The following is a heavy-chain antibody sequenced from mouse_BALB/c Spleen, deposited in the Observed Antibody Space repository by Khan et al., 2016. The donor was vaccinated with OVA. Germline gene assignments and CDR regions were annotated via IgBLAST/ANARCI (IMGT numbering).Heavy chain of an antibody. D-gene: IGHD1-1*02. CDR3: PRHGQGAWFTY. Sequence: VQLKQSGPELMKPGASVKISCKASGYSFTSYYIHWVMQSHGTSLEWIGYIDPFSGDTTYNQIFKGKASLTVDKSSSTAYIHLSNLTSEDSAVYYWPRHGQGAWFTYWGQGTLVTVSA. CDR2: IDPFSGDT. V-gene: IGHV1S135*01. CDR1: GYSFTSYY. J-gene: IGHJ3*01.